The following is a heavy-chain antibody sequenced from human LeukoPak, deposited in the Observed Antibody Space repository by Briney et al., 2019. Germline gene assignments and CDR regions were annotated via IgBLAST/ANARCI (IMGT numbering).Heavy chain of an antibody. J-gene: IGHJ3*02. CDR2: IKQDGSEK. V-gene: IGHV3-7*01. D-gene: IGHD3-9*01. CDR3: ARDSHDILTGYDSNAFDI. CDR1: GFTFSSYW. Sequence: GGSLRLSCAASGFTFSSYWMSWVRQAPGKGLEWVANIKQDGSEKYYVDSVKGRFTISRDNARNSLYLQMNSLRAEDTAVYYCARDSHDILTGYDSNAFDIWGQGTMVTVSS.